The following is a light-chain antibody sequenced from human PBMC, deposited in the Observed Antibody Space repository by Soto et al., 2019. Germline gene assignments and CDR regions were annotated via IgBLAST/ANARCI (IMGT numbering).Light chain of an antibody. Sequence: DIQLTQSPSPLSASVGDRVTITCRASQSISSWWAWYQQKPGKAPKLLIYDASSLESGVPSRFSGSGSGTEFTLTISSLQPDDFATYYCQQYNSYSGTFGQGTKVDIK. CDR1: QSISSW. V-gene: IGKV1-5*01. CDR3: QQYNSYSGT. CDR2: DAS. J-gene: IGKJ1*01.